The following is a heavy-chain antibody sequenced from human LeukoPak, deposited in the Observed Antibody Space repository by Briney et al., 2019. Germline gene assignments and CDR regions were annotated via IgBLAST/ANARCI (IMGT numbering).Heavy chain of an antibody. Sequence: GGSLRLSCAASRLIFSSYAMSWVRQAPGKGLEWVSTISGSGGSTYYADSVKGRFTISRDNSKNTLYLQMNSLRAEDTAVYYCAKDENVAARPLDCWGQGTLVTVSS. J-gene: IGHJ4*02. CDR3: AKDENVAARPLDC. V-gene: IGHV3-23*01. CDR2: ISGSGGST. D-gene: IGHD6-6*01. CDR1: RLIFSSYA.